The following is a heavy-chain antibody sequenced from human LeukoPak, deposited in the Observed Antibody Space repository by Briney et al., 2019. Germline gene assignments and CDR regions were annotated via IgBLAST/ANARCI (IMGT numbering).Heavy chain of an antibody. CDR2: IWYDGSNK. J-gene: IGHJ4*02. CDR1: GFTFSSYG. D-gene: IGHD6-13*01. CDR3: ARDAVYSCSWQYY. Sequence: PGGSLRLSCAASGFTFSSYGMHWVRQAPGKGLEWVAVIWYDGSNKYYADSVKGRFTISRDNSKNTLYLQMNSLRAEDTAVYYCARDAVYSCSWQYYWGQGTPVTVSS. V-gene: IGHV3-33*01.